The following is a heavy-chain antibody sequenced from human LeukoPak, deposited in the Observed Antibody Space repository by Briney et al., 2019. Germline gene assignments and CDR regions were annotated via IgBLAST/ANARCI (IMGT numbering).Heavy chain of an antibody. V-gene: IGHV3-48*03. CDR3: ARESWALDY. CDR2: TDTSGSTI. CDR1: GFTFNNYE. J-gene: IGHJ4*02. Sequence: PGGSLRLSCAASGFTFNNYEMNWVRQAPGKGLEWVSYTDTSGSTIYYADSVRGRFTISRDNAKNSLYLQMNSLRAEDTAVYYCARESWALDYWGQGTLVTVSS.